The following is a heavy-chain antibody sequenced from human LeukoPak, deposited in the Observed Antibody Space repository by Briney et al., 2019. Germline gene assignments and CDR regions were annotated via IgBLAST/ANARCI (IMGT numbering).Heavy chain of an antibody. CDR2: IKTKTDGGTT. J-gene: IGHJ4*02. CDR3: TTGTWIQLWLADY. Sequence: GGSLRLSCAASGLTVSSSYMSWVRQAPGKGLEWVGHIKTKTDGGTTDYAAPVKGRFTISRDDSKNTLYLQMNSLKTEDTALYYCTTGTWIQLWLADYWGQGTLVTVSS. D-gene: IGHD5-18*01. CDR1: GLTVSSSY. V-gene: IGHV3-15*01.